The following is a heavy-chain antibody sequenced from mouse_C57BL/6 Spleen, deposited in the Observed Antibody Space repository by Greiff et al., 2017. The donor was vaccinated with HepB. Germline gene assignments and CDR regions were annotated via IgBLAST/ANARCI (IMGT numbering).Heavy chain of an antibody. V-gene: IGHV1-55*01. D-gene: IGHD1-1*01. CDR1: GYTFTSYW. Sequence: VQLQQPGAELVKPGASVKLSCTASGYTFTSYWITWVKQRPGEGLEWIGDIYRGSGSTNYNEKFKRKATLTVDTSSSTAYMQLSSLTAEDSSVYSCARSADSCANGSIRSYFDYWGQGTTLTVSS. CDR2: IYRGSGST. CDR3: ARSADSCANGSIRSYFDY. J-gene: IGHJ2*01.